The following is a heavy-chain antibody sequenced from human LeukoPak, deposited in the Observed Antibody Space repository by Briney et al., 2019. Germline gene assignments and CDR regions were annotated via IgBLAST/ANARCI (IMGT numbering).Heavy chain of an antibody. J-gene: IGHJ4*02. CDR3: VRAAPRDCSPASCSLFDT. D-gene: IGHD2-2*01. Sequence: GGSLRLSCAGSGFTFNNYAMSWVRRAPRKGLEWVSTIMIGGDGKHYADSVKGRFTISRDRSESTLYLQMNGLRADDAAVYYCVRAAPRDCSPASCSLFDTWGQGTLVTVSS. CDR2: IMIGGDGK. V-gene: IGHV3-23*01. CDR1: GFTFNNYA.